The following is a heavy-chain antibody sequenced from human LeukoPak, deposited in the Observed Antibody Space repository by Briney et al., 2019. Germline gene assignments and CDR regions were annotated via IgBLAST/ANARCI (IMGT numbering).Heavy chain of an antibody. Sequence: GGSLRLSCAASGFTFSGYAMSWVRQAPGKGLEWVSAISGSGGSTYYADSVKGRFTISRDNSKNTLYLQMNSLRAEDTAVYYCAEADYYYDSSGYRDWGQGTLVTVSS. CDR3: AEADYYYDSSGYRD. V-gene: IGHV3-23*01. CDR1: GFTFSGYA. CDR2: ISGSGGST. D-gene: IGHD3-22*01. J-gene: IGHJ4*02.